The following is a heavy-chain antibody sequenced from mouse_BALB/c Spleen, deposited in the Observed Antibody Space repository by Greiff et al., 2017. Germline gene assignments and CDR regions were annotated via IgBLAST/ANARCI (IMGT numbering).Heavy chain of an antibody. CDR3: ARHYYGSSYVDY. CDR2: ISNGGGST. J-gene: IGHJ2*01. Sequence: DVKLVESGGGLVQPGGSLKLSCAASGFTFSSYTMSWVRQTPEKRLEWVAYISNGGGSTYYPDTVKGRFTISRDNAKNTLYLQMSSLKSEDTAMYYCARHYYGSSYVDYWGQGTTLTVSS. V-gene: IGHV5-12-2*01. D-gene: IGHD1-1*01. CDR1: GFTFSSYT.